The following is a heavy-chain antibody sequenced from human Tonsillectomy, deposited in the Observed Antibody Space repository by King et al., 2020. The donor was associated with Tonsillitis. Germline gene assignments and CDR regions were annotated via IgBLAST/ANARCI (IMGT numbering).Heavy chain of an antibody. D-gene: IGHD3-22*01. V-gene: IGHV4-59*01. CDR1: GGSISSYY. CDR3: ARETPSNSYYDRAPGWFDP. CDR2: IYYSGST. Sequence: QLQESGPGLVKPSETLSLTCTVSGGSISSYYWSWIRQPPGKGLEWIGYIYYSGSTNYNPSLKSRVTISVDTSKNQFSLKLSSVTAADTAVYYCARETPSNSYYDRAPGWFDPWGQGTLVTVSS. J-gene: IGHJ5*02.